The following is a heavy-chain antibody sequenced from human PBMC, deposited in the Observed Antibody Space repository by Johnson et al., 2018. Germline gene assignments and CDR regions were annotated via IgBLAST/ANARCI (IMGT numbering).Heavy chain of an antibody. CDR1: GFTFSDYA. CDR2: IRPKVYGGTT. J-gene: IGHJ3*02. V-gene: IGHV3-49*03. Sequence: VQLVESGGGVVQPGRSLRLSCTASGFTFSDYALSWYRQAPGKGLEWVGFIRPKVYGGTTEYAASVEARFIISRDDSKNIAYLQLNSLKTEDPAFYYCTRDDYGGKDDAFDIWGQGTMVTVSS. D-gene: IGHD4-23*01. CDR3: TRDDYGGKDDAFDI.